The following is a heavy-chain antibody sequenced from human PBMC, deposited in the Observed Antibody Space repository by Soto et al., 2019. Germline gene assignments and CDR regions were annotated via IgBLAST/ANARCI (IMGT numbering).Heavy chain of an antibody. J-gene: IGHJ4*02. V-gene: IGHV4-59*01. Sequence: SETLSLTCTVSGGSISGYYWSWIRQPPGKGLEWIGYIYYSGSTNYNPSLKSRVTISVDTSKNQFSLKLSSVTAADTAVYYCARSKYDYDSSGYHYHFDYWGQGTLVTVSS. CDR2: IYYSGST. CDR3: ARSKYDYDSSGYHYHFDY. D-gene: IGHD3-22*01. CDR1: GGSISGYY.